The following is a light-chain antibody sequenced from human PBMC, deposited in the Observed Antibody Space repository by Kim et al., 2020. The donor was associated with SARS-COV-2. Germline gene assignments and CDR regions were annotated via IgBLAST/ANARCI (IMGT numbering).Light chain of an antibody. CDR3: NSRDSRDNTWV. Sequence: ALGQTVRITCQGDSLRSYYASGYHQKPGQAPVLVIYGKNNRPSGIPDRFSGSSSENTASLTITGAQAEDEADYYCNSRDSRDNTWVFGGGTQLTVL. CDR1: SLRSYY. CDR2: GKN. J-gene: IGLJ3*02. V-gene: IGLV3-19*01.